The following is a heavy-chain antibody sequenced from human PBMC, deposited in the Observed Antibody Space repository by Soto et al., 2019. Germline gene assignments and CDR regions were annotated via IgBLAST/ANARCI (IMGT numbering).Heavy chain of an antibody. CDR1: GGTFSSYA. J-gene: IGHJ6*02. V-gene: IGHV1-69*13. CDR3: ARDRPVITGTTWYYYYGMDV. Sequence: GASVKVSCKASGGTFSSYAISWVRQAPGQGLEWMGGIIPIFGTANYAQKFQGRVTITADESTSTAYMELSSLRSEDTAVYYCARDRPVITGTTWYYYYGMDVWGQGTTVTVSS. CDR2: IIPIFGTA. D-gene: IGHD1-7*01.